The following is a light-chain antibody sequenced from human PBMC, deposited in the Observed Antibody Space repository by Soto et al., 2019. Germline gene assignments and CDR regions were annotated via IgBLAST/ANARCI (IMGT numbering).Light chain of an antibody. CDR2: AND. CDR3: QSYDNSLLAYV. J-gene: IGLJ2*01. CDR1: SSNIGAGFD. V-gene: IGLV1-40*01. Sequence: LTQPPSVSGAPGQRLTISCAGTSSNIGAGFDVHWYQQLPGTAPKLLIYANDDRPSGVPDRFSGSTSGTSASLAITGLQAEDAADYYCQSYDNSLLAYVFGGGTKLTVL.